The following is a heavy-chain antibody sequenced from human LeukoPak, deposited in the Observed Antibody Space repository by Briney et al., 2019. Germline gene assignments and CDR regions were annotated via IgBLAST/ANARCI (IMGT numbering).Heavy chain of an antibody. D-gene: IGHD1-26*01. Sequence: PSETLSLTCTVSGGSISSGGYYWSWIRQHPGTGLEWIGYIYYSRSTYYNPSLKSRVTISVDTSKNQFSLKLSSVTAADTAVYYCARGSIVGATTPWGQGTLVTVSS. CDR2: IYYSRST. J-gene: IGHJ5*02. V-gene: IGHV4-31*03. CDR1: GGSISSGGYY. CDR3: ARGSIVGATTP.